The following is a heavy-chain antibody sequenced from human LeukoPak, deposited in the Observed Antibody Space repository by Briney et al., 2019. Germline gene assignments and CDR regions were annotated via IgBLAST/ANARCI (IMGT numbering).Heavy chain of an antibody. V-gene: IGHV3-30-3*02. CDR1: GFTFNSYA. CDR3: AKQGLIAAAGYYFDY. Sequence: PGGSLRLSCVASGFTFNSYAMHWVRQVPGKGLEWVSIVLGDGRNRYYADSVQGRFTISRDNSKNTLYLQMNSLRAEDTAVYYCAKQGLIAAAGYYFDYWGQGTLVTVSS. J-gene: IGHJ4*02. CDR2: VLGDGRNR. D-gene: IGHD6-13*01.